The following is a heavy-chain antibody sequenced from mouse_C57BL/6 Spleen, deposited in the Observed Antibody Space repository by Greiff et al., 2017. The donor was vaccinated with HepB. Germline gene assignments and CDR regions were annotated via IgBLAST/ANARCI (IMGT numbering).Heavy chain of an antibody. V-gene: IGHV5-17*01. D-gene: IGHD2-4*01. CDR1: GFTFSDYG. CDR2: ISSGSSTI. J-gene: IGHJ3*01. CDR3: ARTYDDYDWFAY. Sequence: EVKLMEPGGGLVKPGGSLKLSCAASGFTFSDYGMHWVRQAPEKGLEWVAYISSGSSTIYYADTVKGRYTISRDNATNTLFLQMTSLRSEDTAMYYCARTYDDYDWFAYWGQGTLVTVSA.